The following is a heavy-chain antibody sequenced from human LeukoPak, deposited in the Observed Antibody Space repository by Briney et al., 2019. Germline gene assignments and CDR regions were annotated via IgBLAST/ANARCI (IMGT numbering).Heavy chain of an antibody. CDR1: GYSFTNYW. J-gene: IGHJ5*02. CDR2: IYPGDSET. V-gene: IGHV5-51*01. Sequence: RGEALKISCKGSGYSFTNYWIGWVRQMPEKGLEWMGIIYPGDSETRYSPSFQGQVTISADKSISTAYLQWSSLKASDTAMYYCAFIAAAGKVKLDPWGQGTLVTVSS. D-gene: IGHD6-13*01. CDR3: AFIAAAGKVKLDP.